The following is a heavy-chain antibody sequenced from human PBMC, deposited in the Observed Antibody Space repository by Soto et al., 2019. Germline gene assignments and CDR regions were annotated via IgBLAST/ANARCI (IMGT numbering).Heavy chain of an antibody. CDR1: GYTFTNYA. Sequence: QVQLVQSGVEVKKPGASVKVSCKASGYTFTNYAISWVRQAPGRGLEWMGWVNTYNGNPNYAQIFQGRVTMTTDTSTGTAYMELRSLKSDDSVVYYCARDSQYSTSWQRFDSWGQGTPVTVSS. V-gene: IGHV1-18*01. D-gene: IGHD6-13*01. CDR2: VNTYNGNP. CDR3: ARDSQYSTSWQRFDS. J-gene: IGHJ4*02.